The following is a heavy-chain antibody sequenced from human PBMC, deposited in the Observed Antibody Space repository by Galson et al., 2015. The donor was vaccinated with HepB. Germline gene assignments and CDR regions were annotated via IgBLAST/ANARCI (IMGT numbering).Heavy chain of an antibody. CDR1: GYSFNSYA. D-gene: IGHD3-9*01. CDR2: INAGNGNT. V-gene: IGHV1-3*01. Sequence: SVKVSCKGSGYSFNSYALHWVRQAPGQRLEWVGWINAGNGNTRSSQKFQGRVTINSDTSASTVYMELSSLRPEDTAIYSCARVDYDILTGYYVASFDVWGQWTMVTVSS. CDR3: ARVDYDILTGYYVASFDV. J-gene: IGHJ3*01.